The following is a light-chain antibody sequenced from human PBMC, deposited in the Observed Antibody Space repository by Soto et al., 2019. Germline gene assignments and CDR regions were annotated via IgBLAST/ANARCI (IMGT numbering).Light chain of an antibody. J-gene: IGLJ2*01. CDR3: GTWDISLSVVV. CDR1: SSNIGTNY. CDR2: DNS. Sequence: QSVLTQPPSVSAAPGQKVTISCPGSSSNIGTNYVSWYQQLPGTAPKLLIYDNSKRPSGIPDRFSGSKSGTSATLAITGLQTGDEADYYCGTWDISLSVVVFGGGTKVTVL. V-gene: IGLV1-51*01.